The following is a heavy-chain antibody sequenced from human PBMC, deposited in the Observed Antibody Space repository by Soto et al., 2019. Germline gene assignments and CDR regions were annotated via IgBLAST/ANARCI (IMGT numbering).Heavy chain of an antibody. Sequence: SETLSLTCTVSGGSISSYYWSWIRQPPGKGLEWIGYIYYSGSTNYNPSLKSRVTISVDTSKNQFSLKLSSVTAADTAVYYCARELDSRDTLSGAFDTWGQGTMVTV. CDR3: ARELDSRDTLSGAFDT. D-gene: IGHD6-13*01. J-gene: IGHJ3*02. V-gene: IGHV4-59*01. CDR2: IYYSGST. CDR1: GGSISSYY.